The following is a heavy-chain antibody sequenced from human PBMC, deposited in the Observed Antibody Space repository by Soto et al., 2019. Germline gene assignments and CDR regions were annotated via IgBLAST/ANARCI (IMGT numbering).Heavy chain of an antibody. CDR2: IYFDGSI. V-gene: IGHV4-39*01. J-gene: IGHJ4*02. D-gene: IGHD2-15*01. CDR1: GASTTSNFYY. Sequence: SETLSLTCAVAGASTTSNFYYWGWIRRPPGKGLEWIGSIYFDGSIYYKSSLKSRVTISLHTSKNQFSLTLTSVTAADTAVYYCGNLLIPDTRHTAFDSWGRGTLLPVSS. CDR3: GNLLIPDTRHTAFDS.